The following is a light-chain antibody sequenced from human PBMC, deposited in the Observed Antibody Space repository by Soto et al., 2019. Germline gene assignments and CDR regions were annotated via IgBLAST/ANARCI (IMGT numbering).Light chain of an antibody. CDR2: EVA. J-gene: IGLJ2*01. CDR3: SSYAGSNNLF. CDR1: SSDVGGYNY. Sequence: QSALTQPASVSGSPGQSITISCTGTSSDVGGYNYVSWYQQHPGKAPKLIIYEVAHRPSGVSDRFSGSKSGNTASLTISGLQAEDEADYYCSSYAGSNNLFFGGGTKLTVL. V-gene: IGLV2-14*01.